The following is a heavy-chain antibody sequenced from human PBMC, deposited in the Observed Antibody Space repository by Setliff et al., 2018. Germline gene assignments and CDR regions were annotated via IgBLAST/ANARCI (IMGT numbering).Heavy chain of an antibody. CDR3: AKLARAYYDTSGYYTDAVDI. D-gene: IGHD3-22*01. J-gene: IGHJ3*02. CDR1: GFTFSSYW. CDR2: IYSNGGT. V-gene: IGHV3-66*01. Sequence: PGGSLRLSCAASGFTFSSYWMSWVRQAPGKGLEWVSVIYSNGGTYYADSVKGRFTISRDASKNTLYLQMNSLRAEDTAVFYCAKLARAYYDTSGYYTDAVDIWGRGTRVTVSS.